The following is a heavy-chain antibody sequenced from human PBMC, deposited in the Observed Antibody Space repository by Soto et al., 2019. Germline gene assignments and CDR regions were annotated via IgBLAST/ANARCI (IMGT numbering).Heavy chain of an antibody. Sequence: PSETLSLTCTVSGGSFSSGSYYWSWIRQHPGKGLEWIGYIYYSGSTYYSPSLKSRVTISVDTSKNQFSLKLSSVTAADTAVYYCATDHSGGARWLDPSGQGTLVTVYS. CDR1: GGSFSSGSYY. CDR2: IYYSGST. J-gene: IGHJ5*02. CDR3: ATDHSGGARWLDP. D-gene: IGHD3-10*01. V-gene: IGHV4-31*03.